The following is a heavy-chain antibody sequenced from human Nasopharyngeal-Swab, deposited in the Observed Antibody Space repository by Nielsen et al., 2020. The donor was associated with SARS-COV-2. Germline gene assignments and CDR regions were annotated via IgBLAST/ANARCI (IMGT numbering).Heavy chain of an antibody. V-gene: IGHV3-11*04. CDR3: ARDGYSFTWDEYYMDV. CDR1: GLTFSDYY. Sequence: GESLKISCVSSGLTFSDYYMSWIRQAPGKGLEWVSYMSNSGSTIYYADSVKGRFTISRDNAKSSLYLQMNTLRVEDTAVYYCARDGYSFTWDEYYMDVWGTGTTVTVSS. CDR2: MSNSGSTI. D-gene: IGHD6-13*01. J-gene: IGHJ6*03.